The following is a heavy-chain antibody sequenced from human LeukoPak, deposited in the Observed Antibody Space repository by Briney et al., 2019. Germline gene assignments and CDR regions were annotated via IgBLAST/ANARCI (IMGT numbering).Heavy chain of an antibody. D-gene: IGHD2-21*02. CDR3: ARDLRDVVVTETYYYYGMDV. Sequence: PGGSLRLSCAASGFTFSSYEMNWVRQAPGKGLEWVSYISSSGSTIYYADSVKGRFTISRDNAKNSLYLQMNSLRAEDTAVYYCARDLRDVVVTETYYYYGMDVWGQGTTVTVPS. CDR2: ISSSGSTI. CDR1: GFTFSSYE. V-gene: IGHV3-48*03. J-gene: IGHJ6*02.